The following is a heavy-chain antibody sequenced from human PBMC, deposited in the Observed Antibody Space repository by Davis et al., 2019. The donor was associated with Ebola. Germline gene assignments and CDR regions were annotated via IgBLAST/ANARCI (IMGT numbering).Heavy chain of an antibody. D-gene: IGHD6-13*01. CDR1: GFTFSSYS. CDR2: ISSSSSYI. J-gene: IGHJ5*02. Sequence: PGGSLRLSCAASGFTFSSYSMNWVRQAPGKGLEWVSSISSSSSYIYYADSVKGRFTISRDNAKNSLYLQMNSLRAEDTAVYYCARSSSSWIHWFDPWGQGTLVTVSS. CDR3: ARSSSSWIHWFDP. V-gene: IGHV3-21*01.